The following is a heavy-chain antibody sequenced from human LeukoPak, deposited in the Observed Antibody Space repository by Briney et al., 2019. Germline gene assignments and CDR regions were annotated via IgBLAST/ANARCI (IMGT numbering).Heavy chain of an antibody. CDR2: IIPIFGTA. D-gene: IGHD2-2*01. CDR1: GGTFSSYA. Sequence: SVKVSCKASGGTFSSYAISWVRQAPGQGLEWMGGIIPIFGTANYAPKFQGRVTITADESTSTACMELSSLRSEDTAVYYCARGYCSSTSCYSPRGYFDYWGQGTLVTVSS. V-gene: IGHV1-69*13. J-gene: IGHJ4*02. CDR3: ARGYCSSTSCYSPRGYFDY.